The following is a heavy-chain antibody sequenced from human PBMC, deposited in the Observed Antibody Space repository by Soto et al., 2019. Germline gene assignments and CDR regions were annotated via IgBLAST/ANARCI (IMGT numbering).Heavy chain of an antibody. Sequence: LSLTCTVSGGSISIGGYYWCWIRQHPGKGLEWIGYIYYSGSTYYNPSLKSRVTISVDTSKNQFSLKLSSVTAADTAVYYCARVGGINWFDPWGQGTLVTVSS. D-gene: IGHD1-20*01. V-gene: IGHV4-31*03. J-gene: IGHJ5*02. CDR2: IYYSGST. CDR1: GGSISIGGYY. CDR3: ARVGGINWFDP.